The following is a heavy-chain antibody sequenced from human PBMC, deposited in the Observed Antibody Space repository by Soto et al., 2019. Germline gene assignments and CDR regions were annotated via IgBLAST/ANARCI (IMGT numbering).Heavy chain of an antibody. CDR2: IWYDGGKK. J-gene: IGHJ3*02. V-gene: IGHV3-33*01. CDR1: GFTFSNYG. D-gene: IGHD3-16*01. Sequence: QVQLVESGGGVVQPGKSLRLSCEASGFTFSNYGMHWVRQPPGKGLEWVAIIWYDGGKKDYADSAKGRFTISRDNSKKTLYLQRNGLRGRDTAGYYCARDWGVEPIHGAALDIWGQGT. CDR3: ARDWGVEPIHGAALDI.